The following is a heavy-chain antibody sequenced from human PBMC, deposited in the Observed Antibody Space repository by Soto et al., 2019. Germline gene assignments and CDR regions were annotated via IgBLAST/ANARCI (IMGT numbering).Heavy chain of an antibody. V-gene: IGHV3-30*18. CDR1: GFTFSDYG. D-gene: IGHD6-13*01. J-gene: IGHJ6*02. CDR3: AKGYSRESQYYYYDMEV. CDR2: ISFDGSNK. Sequence: PGGSLRLSCAASGFTFSDYGMHWVRQAPGKGLEWVAVISFDGSNKYHADSVKGRFTISRDNSKNTLYLQMSSLRIEDKGVYYCAKGYSRESQYYYYDMEVWGQGTTVTVSS.